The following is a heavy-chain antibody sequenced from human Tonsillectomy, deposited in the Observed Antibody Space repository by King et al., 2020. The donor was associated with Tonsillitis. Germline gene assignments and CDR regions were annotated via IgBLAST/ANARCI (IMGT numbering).Heavy chain of an antibody. CDR1: GFIFSNYG. J-gene: IGHJ4*02. CDR3: AKEADEAAAGTKFTDY. Sequence: VQLVESGGGVVRPGRSLRLSCAASGFIFSNYGFYWVRQAPGKGLEWVAIISYDGSNKYYADSVKGRFTISRDNSKNTLYLQMNSLRAEDTAVYYCAKEADEAAAGTKFTDYWGQGTLVTVSS. V-gene: IGHV3-30*18. D-gene: IGHD6-13*01. CDR2: ISYDGSNK.